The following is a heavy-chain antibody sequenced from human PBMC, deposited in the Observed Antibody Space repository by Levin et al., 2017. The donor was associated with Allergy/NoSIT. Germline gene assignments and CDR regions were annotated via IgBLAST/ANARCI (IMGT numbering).Heavy chain of an antibody. Sequence: PSETLSLTCTVSGGSISNNSYYWGWIRQPPGTGLEWIGSIYYSGSTYYNPSLKSRVTISVDTSKNQFSLKLTSVTAADTAVYYWATTDMFRGVTGSLSDSLFDYWGQGTLVTVSS. D-gene: IGHD3-10*01. CDR2: IYYSGST. J-gene: IGHJ4*02. CDR1: GGSISNNSYY. V-gene: IGHV4-39*01. CDR3: ATTDMFRGVTGSLSDSLFDY.